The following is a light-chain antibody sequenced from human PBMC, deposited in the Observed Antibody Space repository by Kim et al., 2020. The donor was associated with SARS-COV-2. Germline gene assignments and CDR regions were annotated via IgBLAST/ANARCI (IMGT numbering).Light chain of an antibody. Sequence: ASVGDTVTITCRASQVISNSLAWFQQKPGTAPKSLIYDASRLQSGVPSRFSGSGSGTDFTLTISSPQPEDFATYYCQQYNSYPRTFGQGTKVDIK. CDR1: QVISNS. V-gene: IGKV1-16*01. J-gene: IGKJ1*01. CDR2: DAS. CDR3: QQYNSYPRT.